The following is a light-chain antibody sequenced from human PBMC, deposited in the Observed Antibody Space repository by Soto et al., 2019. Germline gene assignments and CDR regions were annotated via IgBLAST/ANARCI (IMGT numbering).Light chain of an antibody. CDR1: RSLSSTS. CDR3: QQYGSSPRT. Sequence: EIVLTQSPGTLSLSPGERAALSCRASRSLSSTSLAWYQQRPGQAPRLLIYDVSSRATGIPDRFSGSGSGTDFTLTINRLDPDDFAVYYCQQYGSSPRTFGQGTKVEIK. J-gene: IGKJ1*01. V-gene: IGKV3-20*01. CDR2: DVS.